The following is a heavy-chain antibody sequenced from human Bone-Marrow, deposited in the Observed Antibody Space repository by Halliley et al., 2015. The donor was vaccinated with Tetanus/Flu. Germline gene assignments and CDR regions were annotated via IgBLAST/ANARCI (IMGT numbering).Heavy chain of an antibody. CDR2: IGSSGGPT. V-gene: IGHV3-23*01. D-gene: IGHD1-26*01. J-gene: IGHJ4*02. Sequence: FAVIGSSGGPTSYQDSVRGRFTISRNNSKNTLYLEMNSLRAEDTAVYFCAAEGAIRGLALDYWGQGTLVTVSS. CDR3: AAEGAIRGLALDY.